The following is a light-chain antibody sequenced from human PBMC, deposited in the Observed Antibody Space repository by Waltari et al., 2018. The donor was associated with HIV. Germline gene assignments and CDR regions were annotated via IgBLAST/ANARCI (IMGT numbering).Light chain of an antibody. CDR3: GTWDSSLNLYV. CDR1: NSNLGNNY. J-gene: IGLJ1*01. Sequence: QSVLTQPPSVSAAPGQKVSFSCSGGNSNLGNNYVSWYQQLPGRAPRLLIYDNESGPSGIPDRFSASKAGMSATLDITGLQIVDEADYYCGTWDSSLNLYVFGPGTTVAVL. CDR2: DNE. V-gene: IGLV1-51*01.